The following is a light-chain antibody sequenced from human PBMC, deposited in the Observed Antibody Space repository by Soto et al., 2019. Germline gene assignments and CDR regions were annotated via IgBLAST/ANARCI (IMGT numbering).Light chain of an antibody. CDR1: QGISGW. V-gene: IGKV1-5*03. CDR2: RAS. J-gene: IGKJ3*01. Sequence: DIQMTQSPSTLSASVGDGVNITCRPSQGISGWWAWYQQKPGKAPKLLIYRASDLQTGVPSRFSGSGSGTEFTLTISSLQTDDIATYYCQQYSSYFFTFGPGTKVDVK. CDR3: QQYSSYFFT.